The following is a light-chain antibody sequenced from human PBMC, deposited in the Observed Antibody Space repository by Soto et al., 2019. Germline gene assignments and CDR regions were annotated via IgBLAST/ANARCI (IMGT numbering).Light chain of an antibody. Sequence: IQVTQSPSSLSASVRDRSTITCRTSQNISSYLNWFQQKPGKAPKLLISGASKLQIGVPSRFSGSGSGTDFTLTINSLQPDDFATYYCQQCYTPPPTFGQGTKVDIK. CDR2: GAS. CDR1: QNISSY. V-gene: IGKV1-39*01. CDR3: QQCYTPPPT. J-gene: IGKJ1*01.